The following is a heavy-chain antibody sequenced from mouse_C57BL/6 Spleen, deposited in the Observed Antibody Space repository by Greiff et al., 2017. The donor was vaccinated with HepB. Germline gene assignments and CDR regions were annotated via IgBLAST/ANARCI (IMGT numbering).Heavy chain of an antibody. J-gene: IGHJ3*01. CDR3: THSSGAWFAY. CDR2: IDPETGGT. V-gene: IGHV1-15*01. D-gene: IGHD3-2*02. Sequence: VQLQQSGAELVRPGASVTLSCKASGYTFTDYEMHWVKQTPVHGLEWIGAIDPETGGTAYNQKFKGKAILTADKSSSTAYMELRSLTSEDSAVYYCTHSSGAWFAYWGQGTLVTVSA. CDR1: GYTFTDYE.